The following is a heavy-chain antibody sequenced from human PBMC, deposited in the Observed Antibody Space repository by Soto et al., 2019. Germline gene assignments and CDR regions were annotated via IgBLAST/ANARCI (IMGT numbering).Heavy chain of an antibody. CDR2: ISGSGGST. Sequence: PGGSLRLSCAASGFTFSSYAMSWVRQAPGKGLEWVSAISGSGGSTYYADSVKGRFTISRDNSKNTLYLQMDSLRAEDTAVYYCAKSGDSNRALHRTDYWGQGTLVTVSS. CDR3: AKSGDSNRALHRTDY. J-gene: IGHJ4*02. D-gene: IGHD4-4*01. V-gene: IGHV3-23*01. CDR1: GFTFSSYA.